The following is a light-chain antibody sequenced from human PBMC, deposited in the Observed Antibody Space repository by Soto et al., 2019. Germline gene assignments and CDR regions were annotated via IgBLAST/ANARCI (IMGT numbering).Light chain of an antibody. CDR3: CSSTPSAPYV. Sequence: QSVLTQPASVSGSPGQSITISCAGTSTDVGSYYLVSWYQQHPGKAPRLLIFEVNKRPPGVSNRFSGSKSGNTASLTISGLRAEYDADYYGCSSTPSAPYVVXTGTKATVL. V-gene: IGLV2-23*02. CDR2: EVN. CDR1: STDVGSYYL. J-gene: IGLJ1*01.